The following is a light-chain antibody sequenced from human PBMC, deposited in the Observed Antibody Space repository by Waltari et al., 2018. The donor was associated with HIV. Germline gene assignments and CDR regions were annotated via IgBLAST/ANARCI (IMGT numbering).Light chain of an antibody. CDR1: SSNIGSKS. V-gene: IGLV1-44*01. CDR3: AAWDDSLTGPV. J-gene: IGLJ3*02. CDR2: TNH. Sequence: QSVLTQPPSASGTPGQSVTISCSGSSSNIGSKSVHWYQQHPGTAPKLLIYTNHQRPSGVPDRFSGSKSGTSASMSISGLQSDDEADYYCAAWDDSLTGPVFGGGTKLTVL.